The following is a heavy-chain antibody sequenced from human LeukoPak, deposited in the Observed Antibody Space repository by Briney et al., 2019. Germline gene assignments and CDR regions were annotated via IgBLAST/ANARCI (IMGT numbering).Heavy chain of an antibody. CDR3: AREVAGAFDY. CDR2: IHSSSSYI. J-gene: IGHJ4*02. CDR1: GFTSISYS. Sequence: PGGSLGLSCEASGFTSISYSMNWVRQAPGKGLEWVSSIHSSSSYIYYADSVKGRFPISRDNAKNSLYLQMNSLRAEDTAVYYCAREVAGAFDYWGQGTLVTVSS. V-gene: IGHV3-21*01. D-gene: IGHD6-19*01.